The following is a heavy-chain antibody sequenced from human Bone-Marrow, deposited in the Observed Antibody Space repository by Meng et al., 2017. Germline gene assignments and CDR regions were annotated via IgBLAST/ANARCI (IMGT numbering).Heavy chain of an antibody. CDR1: GFTFSSYE. CDR3: ARDREQHNKIYYYYYGMDV. J-gene: IGHJ6*02. D-gene: IGHD6-13*01. CDR2: ISSSGSTI. V-gene: IGHV3-48*03. Sequence: GGSLRLSCAASGFTFSSYEMNWVRQAPGKGLEWVSYISSSGSTIYYADSVKGRFTISRDNAKNSLYLQMNSLRAEDTAVYYCARDREQHNKIYYYYYGMDVWGQGTTVTVSS.